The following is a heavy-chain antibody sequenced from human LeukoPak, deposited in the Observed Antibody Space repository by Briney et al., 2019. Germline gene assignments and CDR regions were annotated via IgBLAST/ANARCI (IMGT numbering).Heavy chain of an antibody. CDR3: ARDVDWAFDI. J-gene: IGHJ3*02. CDR1: GFTFSNYA. D-gene: IGHD3-9*01. CDR2: ISNSASSI. V-gene: IGHV3-48*02. Sequence: GGSLRLSCAASGFTFSNYAMNWLRQAPGKGLEGYSYISNSASSIYCAESVKGRFTIYRDNAKNSLFLQMNGLRDEDTAVYYCARDVDWAFDIWGQGTMVTVSS.